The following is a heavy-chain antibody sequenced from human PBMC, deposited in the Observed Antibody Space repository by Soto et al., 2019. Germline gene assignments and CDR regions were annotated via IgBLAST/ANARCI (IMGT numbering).Heavy chain of an antibody. V-gene: IGHV1-2*02. J-gene: IGHJ3*02. CDR2: INSNNGRT. CDR3: ARYEFYDIDI. CDR1: GYTFTGYC. Sequence: ASVQVSCKASGYTFTGYCMHWVREAPGQGLEWMGWINSNNGRTKYPQKFQGRVTMTRETSISTAYMELSSLRSDDTAVYYCARYEFYDIDIWGQGTMVTVSS. D-gene: IGHD3-22*01.